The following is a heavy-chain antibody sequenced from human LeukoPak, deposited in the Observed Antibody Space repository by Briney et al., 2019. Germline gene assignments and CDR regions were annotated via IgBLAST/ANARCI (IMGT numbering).Heavy chain of an antibody. CDR1: GFTFSSCS. J-gene: IGHJ6*02. Sequence: GGSLRLSCAASGFTFSSCSMNWVRQAPGKGLEWVSSISSSSSYIYYADSVKGRFTISRDNAKNSLYLQMNSLRAEDTAVYYCARDLYYYYGMDVWGQGTTVTVSS. V-gene: IGHV3-21*01. CDR3: ARDLYYYYGMDV. CDR2: ISSSSSYI.